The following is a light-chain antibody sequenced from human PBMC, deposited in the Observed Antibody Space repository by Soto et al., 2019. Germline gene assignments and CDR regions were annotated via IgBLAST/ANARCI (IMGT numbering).Light chain of an antibody. Sequence: QPVLTQSPSASASLGASVKLTCTLSSGHRSFAIAWHQQQPEKGPRYLMKLNSDGSHSKGDGIPDRFSGSSSGAERYLTISSLQSEDEADYYCQTWGTGIVFGGGTNVTVL. V-gene: IGLV4-69*01. CDR2: LNSDGSH. CDR1: SGHRSFA. J-gene: IGLJ2*01. CDR3: QTWGTGIV.